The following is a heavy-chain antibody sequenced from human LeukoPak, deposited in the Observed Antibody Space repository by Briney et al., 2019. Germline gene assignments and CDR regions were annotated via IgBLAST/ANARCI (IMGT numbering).Heavy chain of an antibody. Sequence: GGSLRLSCAASGFTFSSYAMSWVRQAPGKGLEWVAVISYDGSNKYYADSVKGRFTISRDNSKNTLYLQMNSLRAEDTAVYYCAKEGDTAMVAFDYWGQGTLVTVSS. J-gene: IGHJ4*02. CDR1: GFTFSSYA. V-gene: IGHV3-30*04. D-gene: IGHD5-18*01. CDR2: ISYDGSNK. CDR3: AKEGDTAMVAFDY.